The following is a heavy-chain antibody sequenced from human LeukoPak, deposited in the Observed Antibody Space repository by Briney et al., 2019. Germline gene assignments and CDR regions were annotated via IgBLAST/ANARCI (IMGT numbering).Heavy chain of an antibody. CDR2: IYYSGTT. Sequence: SETLSLTCTVSGASIITTDYHWGWIRQPPGKGLEWIGSIYYSGTTYYNPSPKSRLTISVDTSRNHFSLSLSSVTAADTAIYYCAREIASSVEFWGQGSLVTVSS. CDR1: GASIITTDYH. D-gene: IGHD6-6*01. V-gene: IGHV4-39*02. J-gene: IGHJ4*02. CDR3: AREIASSVEF.